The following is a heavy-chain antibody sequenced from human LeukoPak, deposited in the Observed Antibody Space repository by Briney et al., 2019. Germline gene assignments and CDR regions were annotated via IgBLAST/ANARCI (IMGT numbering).Heavy chain of an antibody. CDR2: ISSSSSYI. CDR1: GFTFSSYS. Sequence: GGSLRLSCAASGFTFSSYSMNWVRQAPGKGLEWVSSISSSSSYIYYADSVKGRFTISRDNAKNSLYLQMNSLRAEDTAVYYCAREPLIRDAFDIWGQGTMVTVSS. CDR3: AREPLIRDAFDI. J-gene: IGHJ3*02. V-gene: IGHV3-21*01.